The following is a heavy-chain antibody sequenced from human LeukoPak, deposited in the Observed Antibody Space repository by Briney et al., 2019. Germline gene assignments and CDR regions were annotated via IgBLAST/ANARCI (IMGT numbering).Heavy chain of an antibody. J-gene: IGHJ4*02. D-gene: IGHD3-10*01. Sequence: SETLSLTCTVSGGSISSYYWSWIRQPPGKGLEWIGYIYYSGSTNYNPSLKSRVTISVDTSKSQFSLKLSSVTAADTAVYYCAREWLVRGVISYFDYWGQGTLVTVSS. V-gene: IGHV4-59*01. CDR2: IYYSGST. CDR1: GGSISSYY. CDR3: AREWLVRGVISYFDY.